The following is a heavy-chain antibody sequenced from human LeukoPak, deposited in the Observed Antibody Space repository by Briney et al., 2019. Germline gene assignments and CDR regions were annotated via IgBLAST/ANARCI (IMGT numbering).Heavy chain of an antibody. D-gene: IGHD5-12*01. CDR1: GGSFSGYY. J-gene: IGHJ4*02. CDR2: INHSGST. CDR3: ASGGRGYSGYDRDFDY. V-gene: IGHV4-34*01. Sequence: PSETLSLTCAVYGGSFSGYYWSWIRQPPGKGLEWIGEINHSGSTNYNPSLKSRVTISVDTSKNQFSLKLSSVTAADTAVYYCASGGRGYSGYDRDFDYWGQGTLVTVSS.